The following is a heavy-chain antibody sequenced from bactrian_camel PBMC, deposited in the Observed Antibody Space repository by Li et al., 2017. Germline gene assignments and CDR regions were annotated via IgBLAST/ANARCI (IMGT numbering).Heavy chain of an antibody. CDR3: AEGRGSRGEHCYSLNY. V-gene: IGHV3S1*01. CDR1: GFTFSAYW. CDR2: INNSGGPT. J-gene: IGHJ4*01. D-gene: IGHD6*01. Sequence: HVQLVESGGGSVQAGGSLTLACAASGFTFSAYWMYWVRQAPGKALEWVSHINNSGGPTYYADSVKGRFTISQDSARNTVYLQMNNLQPEDTATYYCAEGRGSRGEHCYSLNYWGRGTQVTVS.